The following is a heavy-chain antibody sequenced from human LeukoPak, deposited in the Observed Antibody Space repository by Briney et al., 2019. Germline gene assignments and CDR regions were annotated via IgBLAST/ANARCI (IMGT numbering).Heavy chain of an antibody. CDR2: INHSGST. CDR3: ARARGAVAGYFDY. D-gene: IGHD6-19*01. J-gene: IGHJ4*02. V-gene: IGHV4-34*01. CDR1: GGSFSGYY. Sequence: SGTLSLTCAVHGGSFSGYYWSWIRQPPGKGLEWIGEINHSGSTNYNPSLKSRVTISVDTSKNQFSLKLSSVTAADTAVYYCARARGAVAGYFDYWGQETLDTVSS.